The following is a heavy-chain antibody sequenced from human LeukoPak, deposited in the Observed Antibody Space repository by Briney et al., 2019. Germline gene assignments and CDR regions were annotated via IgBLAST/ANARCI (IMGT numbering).Heavy chain of an antibody. J-gene: IGHJ4*02. CDR3: ARGGDQGDYFDY. CDR1: GYTFTGCG. D-gene: IGHD3-10*01. Sequence: GASVKVSCKASGYTFTGCGISWVRQAPGQGLEWMGWISAYNSNTNYAQKFQGRVTMTTDTSTSTAYMELRSLRSDDTAVYYCARGGDQGDYFDYWGQGTLVTVSS. CDR2: ISAYNSNT. V-gene: IGHV1-18*01.